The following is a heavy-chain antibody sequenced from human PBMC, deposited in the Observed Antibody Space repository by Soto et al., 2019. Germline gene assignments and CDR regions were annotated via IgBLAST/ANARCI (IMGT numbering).Heavy chain of an antibody. CDR2: IYHSGST. V-gene: IGHV4-30-2*02. CDR3: ARRYGGNFDY. Sequence: SETLSLTCAVSGGSISSGGYSWSWIRQPPGKGLEWIGYIYHSGSTYYNPSLKSRVTISVDRSKNQFSLKLSSVTAADTAVCYCARRYGGNFDYWGQGTLVTVSS. CDR1: GGSISSGGYS. J-gene: IGHJ4*02. D-gene: IGHD1-26*01.